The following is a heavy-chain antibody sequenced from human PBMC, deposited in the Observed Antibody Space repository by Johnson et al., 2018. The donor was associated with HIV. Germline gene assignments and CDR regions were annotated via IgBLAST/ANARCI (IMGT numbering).Heavy chain of an antibody. CDR3: ARSDSGYDAFDI. Sequence: VQLLESGGGVVRPGGSLRLSCAASGFTFDDYDMSWVRQAPGKGLEWVSVIYSGGSTYYADSVKGRFTISRDNSKNTLHLQMNNVRAEDTAIYYCARSDSGYDAFDIWGQGTMVSVSS. CDR1: GFTFDDYD. CDR2: IYSGGST. D-gene: IGHD5-12*01. J-gene: IGHJ3*02. V-gene: IGHV3-66*02.